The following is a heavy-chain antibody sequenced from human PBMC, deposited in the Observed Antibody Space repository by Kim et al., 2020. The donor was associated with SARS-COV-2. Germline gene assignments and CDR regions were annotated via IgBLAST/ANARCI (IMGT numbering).Heavy chain of an antibody. V-gene: IGHV4-39*01. Sequence: SETLSLTCTVSGGSISSSSYYWGWIRQPPGKGLEWIGSIYYSGSTYYNPSLKSRVTISVDTSKNQFSLKLSSVTAADTAVYYCASPSRIAAAGFYNAFDIWGQGTMVTVSS. J-gene: IGHJ3*02. D-gene: IGHD6-13*01. CDR1: GGSISSSSYY. CDR3: ASPSRIAAAGFYNAFDI. CDR2: IYYSGST.